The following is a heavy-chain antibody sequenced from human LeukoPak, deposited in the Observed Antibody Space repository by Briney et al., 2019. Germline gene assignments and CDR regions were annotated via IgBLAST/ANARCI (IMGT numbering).Heavy chain of an antibody. Sequence: GASVKVSCKASGYTFDSYDINWVRQATGQGLEWMGWMNPNSGNTDYAQKFQGRVTMTRDTSINTAYMELSSLRSEDTAVYYCVRVNSYGSELGYCRSTTCYYYYGMDVWGQGTTVTVSS. CDR2: MNPNSGNT. D-gene: IGHD2-2*01. V-gene: IGHV1-8*01. J-gene: IGHJ6*02. CDR3: VRVNSYGSELGYCRSTTCYYYYGMDV. CDR1: GYTFDSYD.